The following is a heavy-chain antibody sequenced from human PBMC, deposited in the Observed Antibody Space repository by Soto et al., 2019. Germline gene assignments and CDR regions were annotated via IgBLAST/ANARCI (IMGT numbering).Heavy chain of an antibody. J-gene: IGHJ4*02. CDR1: GFTFSTYS. V-gene: IGHV3-21*01. Sequence: EVQLVESGGGLVKPGGSLRLSCAASGFTFSTYSMNWVRQAPGKGLEWVSYISSSSSYIYYTESVKGRFTISRDNAKNSLYLQMNSLRVEDTAVYYCARALYYDSSGYWGRWGQGTLVTVSS. D-gene: IGHD3-22*01. CDR2: ISSSSSYI. CDR3: ARALYYDSSGYWGR.